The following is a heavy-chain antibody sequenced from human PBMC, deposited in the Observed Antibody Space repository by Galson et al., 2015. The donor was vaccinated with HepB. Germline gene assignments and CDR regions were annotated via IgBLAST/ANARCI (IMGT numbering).Heavy chain of an antibody. CDR1: GFTFSSYS. D-gene: IGHD3-22*01. CDR3: ARVVYYYDSSGPIDY. CDR2: ISSSSSYI. V-gene: IGHV3-21*01. J-gene: IGHJ4*02. Sequence: SLRLSCAASGFTFSSYSMNWVRQAPGKGLEWVSSISSSSSYIYYADSVKGRFTISRDNAKNSLYLQMNSLRAEDTAVYYCARVVYYYDSSGPIDYWGQGTLVTVSS.